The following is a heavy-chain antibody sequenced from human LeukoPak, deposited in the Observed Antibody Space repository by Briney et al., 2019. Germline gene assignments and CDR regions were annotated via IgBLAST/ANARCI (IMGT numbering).Heavy chain of an antibody. CDR1: GGTFSSYA. D-gene: IGHD6-19*01. J-gene: IGHJ4*02. Sequence: SSVKVSCKASGGTFSSYAISWVRQAPGQGLEWMGGIIPIFGTANYAQKSQGRVTITTDESTSKAYMGLSSLRCDDTAVYYCARHSSGWYLDDYWGQGTLVTVSS. CDR2: IIPIFGTA. V-gene: IGHV1-69*05. CDR3: ARHSSGWYLDDY.